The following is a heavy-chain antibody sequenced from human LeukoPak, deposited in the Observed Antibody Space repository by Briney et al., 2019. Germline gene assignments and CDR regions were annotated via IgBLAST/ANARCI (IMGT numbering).Heavy chain of an antibody. D-gene: IGHD5-18*01. CDR3: GTDGGYSYGYYSDY. Sequence: PGGSLRLSCAVSGFTFNSHWMSWVRQAPGKGLEWVANIKQDGSEKYYVDSVKGRFTISRDNAKSSLYLQMNSLRAEDTAVYYCGTDGGYSYGYYSDYWGQGTLVTVSS. V-gene: IGHV3-7*01. CDR2: IKQDGSEK. J-gene: IGHJ4*02. CDR1: GFTFNSHW.